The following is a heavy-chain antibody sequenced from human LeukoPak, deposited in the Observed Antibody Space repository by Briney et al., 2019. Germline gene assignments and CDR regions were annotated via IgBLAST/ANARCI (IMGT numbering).Heavy chain of an antibody. CDR2: INPNSGGT. CDR3: AREYYDILTGYENYYYYGMDV. D-gene: IGHD3-9*01. CDR1: GYTFTGYY. J-gene: IGHJ6*02. Sequence: ASVKVSCKASGYTFTGYYMHWVRQAPGQGLEWMGWINPNSGGTNYAQKFQGWVTMTRDTSISTAYMELSRLRSDDTAVYYCAREYYDILTGYENYYYYGMDVWGQGTTVTVSS. V-gene: IGHV1-2*04.